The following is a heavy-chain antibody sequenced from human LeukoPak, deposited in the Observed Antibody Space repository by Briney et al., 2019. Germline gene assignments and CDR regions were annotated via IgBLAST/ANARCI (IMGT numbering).Heavy chain of an antibody. V-gene: IGHV1-3*01. CDR3: ARGIWRATSVEYYLDY. Sequence: ASVKVSCKASGFTFSSYAIRWVRQAPGQRLEWMGWINAVIGTTKYSQKFQGRVTITRDTSTNTAYMELSSLRSEDTAVYYCARGIWRATSVEYYLDYWGQGTLVTVSS. J-gene: IGHJ4*02. D-gene: IGHD3-3*01. CDR2: INAVIGTT. CDR1: GFTFSSYA.